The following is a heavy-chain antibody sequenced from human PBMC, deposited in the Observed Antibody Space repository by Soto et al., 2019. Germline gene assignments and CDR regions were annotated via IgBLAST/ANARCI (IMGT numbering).Heavy chain of an antibody. V-gene: IGHV4-34*01. J-gene: IGHJ4*02. CDR3: ARVSDDILTGPPSFDY. Sequence: QVQLQQWGAGLLKPSETLSLTCAVYGGSFSGYYWSWIRQPPGKGLEWIGEINHSGSTNYNPSLKSRVTISVDTAKNQFSLKLSSVTAADTAVYYCARVSDDILTGPPSFDYWGQGTLVTVSS. D-gene: IGHD3-9*01. CDR2: INHSGST. CDR1: GGSFSGYY.